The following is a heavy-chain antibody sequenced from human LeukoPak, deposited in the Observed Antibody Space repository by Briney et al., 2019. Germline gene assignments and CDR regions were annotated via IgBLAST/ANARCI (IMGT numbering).Heavy chain of an antibody. CDR2: INPNSGGT. CDR3: VKEYCAGDWYPWN. D-gene: IGHD2-21*02. V-gene: IGHV1-2*06. Sequence: ASVKVSCKASGYTFTDSYMHWVRQAPGQGLEWMGRINPNSGGTNYAQKLQGRVTMTRDTSISTAYMEVSGLISDDTAVYYCVKEYCAGDWYPWNWGQGTLVTVSS. J-gene: IGHJ4*02. CDR1: GYTFTDSY.